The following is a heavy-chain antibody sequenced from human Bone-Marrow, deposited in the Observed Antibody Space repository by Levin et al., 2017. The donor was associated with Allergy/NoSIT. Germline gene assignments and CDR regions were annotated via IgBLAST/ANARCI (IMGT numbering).Heavy chain of an antibody. CDR2: IRSKAYGGTT. CDR1: GFTFGDYA. J-gene: IGHJ4*02. D-gene: IGHD1-26*01. CDR3: TRDPMYSGSSRRVVGFFDY. V-gene: IGHV3-49*03. Sequence: SGGSLRLSCTASGFTFGDYAMSWFRQAPGKGLEWVGFIRSKAYGGTTEYAASVKGRFTISRDDSKSIAYLQMNSLKTEDTAVYYCTRDPMYSGSSRRVVGFFDYWGQGTLVTVSS.